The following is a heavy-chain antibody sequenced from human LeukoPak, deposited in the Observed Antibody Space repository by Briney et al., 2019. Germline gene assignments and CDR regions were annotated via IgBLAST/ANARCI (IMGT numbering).Heavy chain of an antibody. D-gene: IGHD1-26*01. J-gene: IGHJ4*02. CDR1: AFTFSSYA. CDR3: AKDKRGSYFDY. Sequence: GGSLRLSCAASAFTFSSYAMSWVRQAQGKGLEWDSAISGSVGSTYYADSVKGRFTISRDNSKNTLYLQMNSLRAEDTAVYYCAKDKRGSYFDYWGQGTLVTVSS. V-gene: IGHV3-23*01. CDR2: ISGSVGST.